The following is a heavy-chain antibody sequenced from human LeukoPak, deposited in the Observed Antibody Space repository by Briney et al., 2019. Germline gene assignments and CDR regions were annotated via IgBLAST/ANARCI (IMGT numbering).Heavy chain of an antibody. CDR2: MYRVGNT. D-gene: IGHD1-26*01. J-gene: IGHJ3*02. CDR3: ARGLTAGATGVWAFDI. V-gene: IGHV3-66*01. Sequence: RGSLRLSCAASAFTVSNNYMTWVRQAPGKGLEWVSVMYRVGNTYYADFVKGRFTISRDNFKNTLHLQMNSLRVEDTALYYCARGLTAGATGVWAFDIWGQGTMVTVSS. CDR1: AFTVSNNY.